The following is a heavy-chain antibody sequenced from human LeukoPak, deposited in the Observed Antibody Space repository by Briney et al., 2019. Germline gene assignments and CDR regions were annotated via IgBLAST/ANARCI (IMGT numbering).Heavy chain of an antibody. CDR2: INPNSGDT. J-gene: IGHJ4*02. Sequence: SVKVSCKASGYTFTGYYRHWVRQTAGQGLEWVGWINPNSGDTNYAQKFQGRVTRTRDTSINTAYMELSRLRSDNTAVYYCARDRSPAPGRSYGRGHFDYWGQGTLVTVSS. D-gene: IGHD5-18*01. CDR3: ARDRSPAPGRSYGRGHFDY. V-gene: IGHV1-2*02. CDR1: GYTFTGYY.